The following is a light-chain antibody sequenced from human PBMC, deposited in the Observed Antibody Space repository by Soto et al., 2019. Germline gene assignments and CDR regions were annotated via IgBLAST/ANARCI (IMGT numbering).Light chain of an antibody. J-gene: IGKJ1*01. CDR2: AAS. CDR1: QGIRND. Sequence: AIQMTQSPSSLSASVGDRVTITCRASQGIRNDLGWYQQKPGNAPKGLIYAASTLQSGVPSRFSGSGSGTDFTRTITSLQPEDFATYYCMQDYNYPRTFGQGTKVEIK. V-gene: IGKV1-6*01. CDR3: MQDYNYPRT.